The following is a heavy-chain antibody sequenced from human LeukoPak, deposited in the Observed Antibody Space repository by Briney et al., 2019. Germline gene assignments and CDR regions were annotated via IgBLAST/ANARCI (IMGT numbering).Heavy chain of an antibody. CDR2: INPNSGGT. CDR1: GYTFTGYY. V-gene: IGHV1-2*02. D-gene: IGHD3-22*01. Sequence: ASVKVSCKASGYTFTGYYMHWVRQAPGQGLEWMGWINPNSGGTNYAQKFQGRVTMTRDTSISTAYMELSRLRSDDTAVYYCARSHSSGYIDVFDIWGQGTMVTVSS. J-gene: IGHJ3*02. CDR3: ARSHSSGYIDVFDI.